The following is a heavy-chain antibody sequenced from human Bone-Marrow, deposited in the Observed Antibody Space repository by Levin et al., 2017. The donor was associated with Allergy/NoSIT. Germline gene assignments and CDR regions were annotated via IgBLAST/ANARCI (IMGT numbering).Heavy chain of an antibody. J-gene: IGHJ5*02. CDR1: GDSINPYY. D-gene: IGHD3-22*01. CDR3: AKGYFDTTASSNYFDP. V-gene: IGHV4-59*01. Sequence: GSLRLSCTVSGDSINPYYWSWIRQSPEKGLEWIGCISYSGNTYYNPSLKSRVTMSVDTSKSQFSLNLSSMTAADTAIYYCAKGYFDTTASSNYFDPWGRGVLVTVSS. CDR2: ISYSGNT.